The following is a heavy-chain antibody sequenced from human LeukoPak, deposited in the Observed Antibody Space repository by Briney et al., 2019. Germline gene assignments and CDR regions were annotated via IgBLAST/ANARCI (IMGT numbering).Heavy chain of an antibody. D-gene: IGHD3-10*01. CDR1: GGSSSGYY. V-gene: IGHV4-34*01. CDR3: ARHRSRITMVRGTNWFDP. Sequence: SETLSLTCVLYGGSSSGYYWSWIRQPPGKGLEWIGEINHSRSTNYNPSLKSRVTISVDTSKNQFSLKLSSVTAADTAVYYCARHRSRITMVRGTNWFDPWGQGTLVTVSS. J-gene: IGHJ5*02. CDR2: INHSRST.